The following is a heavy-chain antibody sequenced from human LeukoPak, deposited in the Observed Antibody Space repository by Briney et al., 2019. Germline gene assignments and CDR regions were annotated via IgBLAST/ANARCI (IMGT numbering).Heavy chain of an antibody. D-gene: IGHD7-27*01. Sequence: SETLSLTCTVSGGSISGSSYYWGWIRQSPGKGLEWIGSIYYSGSTYYNPSLKSRVTISVDTSKNQFSLKMTSVTAADTAFYYCARHLGTRGDWFDPWGQGTLVTVSS. J-gene: IGHJ5*02. V-gene: IGHV4-39*01. CDR2: IYYSGST. CDR1: GGSISGSSYY. CDR3: ARHLGTRGDWFDP.